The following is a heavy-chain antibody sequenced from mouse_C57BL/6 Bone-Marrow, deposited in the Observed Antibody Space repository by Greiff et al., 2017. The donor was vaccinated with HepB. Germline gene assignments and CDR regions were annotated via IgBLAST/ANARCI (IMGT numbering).Heavy chain of an antibody. CDR1: GYTFPDYY. CDR2: INPYNGGT. CDR3: VSLGDYLDY. D-gene: IGHD6-2*01. Sequence: EVQLQQSGPVLVKPGASVKMSCKASGYTFPDYYMNWVKQSHGKSLEWIGVINPYNGGTSYNQKFKGKATLTVDKSSSTAYMELNSLTSEDSAVYYCVSLGDYLDYWGQGTTLTVSS. V-gene: IGHV1-19*01. J-gene: IGHJ2*01.